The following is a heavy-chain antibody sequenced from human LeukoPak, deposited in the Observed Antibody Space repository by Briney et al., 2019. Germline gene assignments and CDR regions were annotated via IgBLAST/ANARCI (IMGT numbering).Heavy chain of an antibody. CDR3: ARVYGDKIDAFDI. V-gene: IGHV3-30-3*01. Sequence: GGSLRLSCAASGFTFSSYAMHWVRQAPGKGLEWVAVISYDGSNKYYADSVKGRFTISRDNSKNTLYLQMNSLRAEDTAVYYCARVYGDKIDAFDIWGQGTMVTVS. J-gene: IGHJ3*02. CDR1: GFTFSSYA. CDR2: ISYDGSNK. D-gene: IGHD4-17*01.